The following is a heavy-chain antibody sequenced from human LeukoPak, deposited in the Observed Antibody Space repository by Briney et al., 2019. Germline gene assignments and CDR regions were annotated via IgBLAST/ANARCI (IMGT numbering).Heavy chain of an antibody. J-gene: IGHJ1*01. V-gene: IGHV1-18*01. D-gene: IGHD3-9*01. CDR3: AATYYDILTGIRRNLQH. CDR1: GYTFTSYG. Sequence: GASVKVSCKASGYTFTSYGISWVRQAPGQGLEWMGWISAYNGNTNYAQKLQGRVTMTTDTSTSTAYMELRSLRSDDTAVYYCAATYYDILTGIRRNLQHWGQGTLVTVSS. CDR2: ISAYNGNT.